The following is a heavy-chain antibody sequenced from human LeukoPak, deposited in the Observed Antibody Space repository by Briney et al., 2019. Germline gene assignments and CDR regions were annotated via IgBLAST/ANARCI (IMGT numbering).Heavy chain of an antibody. V-gene: IGHV3-33*01. J-gene: IGHJ4*02. D-gene: IGHD6-19*01. CDR1: GFTFSSYG. CDR2: IWSDGSNK. Sequence: GRSLRLSCVASGFTFSSYGMHWVRQAPGKGLEWVAVIWSDGSNKYYGDSVKGRFAISRDNSKNTLYLQMDSLRAEDTAVYYCARAVYSSAWYGGDYWGQGTLVTVSS. CDR3: ARAVYSSAWYGGDY.